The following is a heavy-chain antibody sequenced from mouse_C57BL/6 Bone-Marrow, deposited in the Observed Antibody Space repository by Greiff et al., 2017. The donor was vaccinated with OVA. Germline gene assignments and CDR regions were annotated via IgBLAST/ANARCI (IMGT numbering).Heavy chain of an antibody. Sequence: VKLMESGAELVRPGTSVKVSCKASGYAFTNYLIAWVKQRPGQGLEWIGVINPGSGGTNYNEKFKGKATLTADKSSSTAYMQLSSLTSEDSAVYFCARTFLYYYGSSPVAYWGQGTLVTVSA. CDR2: INPGSGGT. D-gene: IGHD1-1*01. V-gene: IGHV1-54*01. J-gene: IGHJ3*01. CDR3: ARTFLYYYGSSPVAY. CDR1: GYAFTNYL.